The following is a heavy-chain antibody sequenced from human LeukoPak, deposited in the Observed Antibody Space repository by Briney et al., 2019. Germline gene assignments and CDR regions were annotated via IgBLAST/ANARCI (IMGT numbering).Heavy chain of an antibody. CDR3: STNVCRITSCFVGY. D-gene: IGHD2-2*01. J-gene: IGHJ4*02. CDR1: GFTFSSYG. Sequence: GGSLRLSCAASGFTFSSYGMHWVRQAPGKGLEWVAVISYDGSNKNYADSVKGRFTISRENSKNTLYLQMNSLRAADTAVFYCSTNVCRITSCFVGYWGQGTLVTVSS. CDR2: ISYDGSNK. V-gene: IGHV3-30*03.